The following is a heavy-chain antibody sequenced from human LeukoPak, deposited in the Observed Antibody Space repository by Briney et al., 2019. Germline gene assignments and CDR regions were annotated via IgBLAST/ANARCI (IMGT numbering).Heavy chain of an antibody. J-gene: IGHJ4*02. CDR1: GGSVSSKSHY. D-gene: IGHD2-2*01. CDR2: TYYSGST. CDR3: ARTRYCSSTTCYYFDY. Sequence: SETLSLTCTVSGGSVSSKSHYWSWIRQPPGKGLEWIGYTYYSGSTNYNPSLKSRVTISVDTSKNQFSLKLSSVTAADTAVYYCARTRYCSSTTCYYFDYWGQGTLVTVSS. V-gene: IGHV4-61*01.